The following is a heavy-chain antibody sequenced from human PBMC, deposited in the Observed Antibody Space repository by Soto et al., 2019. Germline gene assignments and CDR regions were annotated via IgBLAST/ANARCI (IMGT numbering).Heavy chain of an antibody. CDR2: INPSGGST. V-gene: IGHV1-46*01. CDR3: ARDQFGIVVVKRGDAFDI. CDR1: GYTFTSYY. J-gene: IGHJ3*02. Sequence: ASVKLSCKASGYTFTSYYMHWVRQAPGQGLEWMGIINPSGGSTSYAQKFQGRVTMTRDTSTSTVYMELSSLRSEDTAVYYCARDQFGIVVVKRGDAFDIWGQGTMVTVS. D-gene: IGHD3-22*01.